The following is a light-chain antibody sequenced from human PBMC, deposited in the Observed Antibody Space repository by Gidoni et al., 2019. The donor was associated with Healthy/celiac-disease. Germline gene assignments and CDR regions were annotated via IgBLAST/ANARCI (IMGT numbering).Light chain of an antibody. V-gene: IGKV3-11*01. CDR1: QSVSNY. Sequence: IVLTQSPAPLSLSPGERATLSCRASQSVSNYLAWYQQKPGQAPRLLIYDASNRATGIPARFSGSWSGTDFTLTISSLEPEDFAVYYCQQRGNWPPTFGGGTKVEIK. CDR3: QQRGNWPPT. J-gene: IGKJ4*01. CDR2: DAS.